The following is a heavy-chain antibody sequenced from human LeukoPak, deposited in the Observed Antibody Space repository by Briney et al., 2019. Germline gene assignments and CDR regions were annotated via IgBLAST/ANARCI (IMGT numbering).Heavy chain of an antibody. Sequence: PSETLSLTCTVSGGSISSGDYYWSWIRQPPEKGLEWIGSIYYSGSTYYNPSLKSRVTISVDTSKNQFSLKLSSVTAADTAVYYCARQLHDWTPMGDFDYWGQGTLVTVSS. CDR3: ARQLHDWTPMGDFDY. J-gene: IGHJ4*02. V-gene: IGHV4-39*01. D-gene: IGHD1-1*01. CDR2: IYYSGST. CDR1: GGSISSGDYY.